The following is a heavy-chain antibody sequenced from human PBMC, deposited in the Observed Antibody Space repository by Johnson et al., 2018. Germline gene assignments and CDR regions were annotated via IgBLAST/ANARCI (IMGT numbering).Heavy chain of an antibody. CDR2: IKSKTDGGTT. Sequence: VQLVQSGGGLVKPGGSLRLSCAASGFTFSNAWMNWVRQAPGKGLEWVGRIKSKTDGGTTDYAAPVKGRFTISRDDSKNTLYLQMNSMKTEDTAVYDFTKEKSVFGYYDDSSGSVGGAFDIWGQGTMVTVSS. CDR1: GFTFSNAW. CDR3: TKEKSVFGYYDDSSGSVGGAFDI. V-gene: IGHV3-15*07. J-gene: IGHJ3*02. D-gene: IGHD3-22*01.